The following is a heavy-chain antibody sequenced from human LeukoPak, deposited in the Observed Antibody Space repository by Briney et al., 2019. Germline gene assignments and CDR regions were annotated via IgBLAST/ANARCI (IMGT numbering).Heavy chain of an antibody. CDR2: INPNSGGT. Sequence: ASVKVSCKASGYTFTGYYMHWVRQAPGQGLEWMGWINPNSGGTNYAQKFQGRVTMTRDTSISTAYMELSRLRSDDTAAYYCARRSYYALDAFDIWGQGTMVTVSS. V-gene: IGHV1-2*02. J-gene: IGHJ3*02. CDR1: GYTFTGYY. CDR3: ARRSYYALDAFDI. D-gene: IGHD1-26*01.